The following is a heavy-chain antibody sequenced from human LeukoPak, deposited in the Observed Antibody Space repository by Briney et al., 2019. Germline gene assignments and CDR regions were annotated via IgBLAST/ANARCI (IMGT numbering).Heavy chain of an antibody. CDR3: ARAGGYCGRISCPYYFDY. CDR2: MNPNSGNT. Sequence: SVKVSCKASGYTFTSYGISWVRQAPGQGLEWMGWMNPNSGNTGYAQKFQGRVTMTRNTSISTAYMELSSLRSEDTAVYYCARAGGYCGRISCPYYFDYWGQGSLVAVSS. D-gene: IGHD2-15*01. J-gene: IGHJ4*02. CDR1: GYTFTSYG. V-gene: IGHV1-8*02.